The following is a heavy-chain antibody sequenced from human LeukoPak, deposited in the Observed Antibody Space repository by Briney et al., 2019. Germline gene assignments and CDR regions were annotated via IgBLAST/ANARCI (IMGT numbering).Heavy chain of an antibody. V-gene: IGHV1-2*04. CDR2: INPNSGGT. J-gene: IGHJ4*02. Sequence: GASVKVSCKASGYTFTGYYMHWVRQAPGQGLEWMGWINPNSGGTNYAQKFQGWVTMTRDTSISTAYMELSRLRSDDTAVYYCARCPLATPYYFDYWGQGTLVTVSS. D-gene: IGHD5-12*01. CDR3: ARCPLATPYYFDY. CDR1: GYTFTGYY.